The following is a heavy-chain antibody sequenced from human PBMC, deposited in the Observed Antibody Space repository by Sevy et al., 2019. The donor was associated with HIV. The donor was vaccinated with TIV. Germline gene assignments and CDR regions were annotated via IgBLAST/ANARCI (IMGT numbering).Heavy chain of an antibody. CDR3: ARYYYDSSGYYDYSGMDV. J-gene: IGHJ6*02. Sequence: ASVKVSYKASGYTFTSYDINWVRQATGQGLEWMGWMNPNCGNTGYAQKFQGRVTMTRNTSISTAYMELSSLRSEDTAIYYCARYYYDSSGYYDYSGMDVWGQGTTVTVSS. D-gene: IGHD3-22*01. CDR2: MNPNCGNT. V-gene: IGHV1-8*01. CDR1: GYTFTSYD.